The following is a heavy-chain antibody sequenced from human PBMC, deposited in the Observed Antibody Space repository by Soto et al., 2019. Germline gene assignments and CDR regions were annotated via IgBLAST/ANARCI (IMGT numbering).Heavy chain of an antibody. CDR2: MHTSGST. V-gene: IGHV4-4*07. J-gene: IGHJ4*02. CDR3: VRASMPKAHFDA. Sequence: XETLSLTCTVSGGSIRGYEWSWIRQSAGMGLEWIGRMHTSGSTNYNPSLKSRVTFSVDMSKNQISLKLTSVTAADTALYYCVRASMPKAHFDAWGQGTLVTVSS. CDR1: GGSIRGYE. D-gene: IGHD2-2*01.